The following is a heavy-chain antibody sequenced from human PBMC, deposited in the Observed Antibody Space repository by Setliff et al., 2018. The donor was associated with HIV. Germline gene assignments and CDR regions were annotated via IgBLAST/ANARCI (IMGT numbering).Heavy chain of an antibody. CDR2: ISGSGTTT. CDR3: LRDRPHSWFDP. V-gene: IGHV3-74*01. CDR1: GFIFNNFW. J-gene: IGHJ5*02. Sequence: GGSLRLSCSTSGFIFNNFWMHWVRQAPGKGLVWVSCISGSGTTTKYADFVKGRFTISRDNAKSTLYLQMNSLRVEDTAVYYCLRDRPHSWFDPWGQGTLVTVSS.